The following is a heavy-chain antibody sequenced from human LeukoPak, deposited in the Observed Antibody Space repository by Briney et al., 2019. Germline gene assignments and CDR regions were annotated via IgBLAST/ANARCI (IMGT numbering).Heavy chain of an antibody. CDR3: AKGSSSSWSAKHAFDI. CDR2: ISGSGGST. D-gene: IGHD6-13*01. CDR1: GFTFSSYG. J-gene: IGHJ3*02. Sequence: GGSLRLSCAASGFTFSSYGMSWVRQAPGKGLEWVSAISGSGGSTYYADSVKGRFTISRDNAKNPLYLQMNSLRAEDTAVYYCAKGSSSSWSAKHAFDIWGQGTMVTVSS. V-gene: IGHV3-23*01.